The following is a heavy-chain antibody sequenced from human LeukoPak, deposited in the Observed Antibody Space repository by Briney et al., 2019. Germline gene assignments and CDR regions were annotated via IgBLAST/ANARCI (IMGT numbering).Heavy chain of an antibody. CDR2: IYYSGST. J-gene: IGHJ4*02. CDR3: ARVGCSSTSCYYAY. CDR1: GGSISSYY. V-gene: IGHV4-59*01. Sequence: PSETLSLTCTVSGGSISSYYWSWIRQPPGKGLEWIGYIYYSGSTNYNPSLKSRVTISVDTSKNQFSLKLSSVTAADTAVYYCARVGCSSTSCYYAYWGQGTLVTVSS. D-gene: IGHD2-2*01.